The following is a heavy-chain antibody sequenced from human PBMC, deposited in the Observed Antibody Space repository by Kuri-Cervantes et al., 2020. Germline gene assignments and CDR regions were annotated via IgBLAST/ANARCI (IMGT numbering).Heavy chain of an antibody. D-gene: IGHD3-3*01. V-gene: IGHV4-39*01. CDR3: ARLWLEWTFDY. J-gene: IGHJ4*02. CDR2: IYYSGST. Sequence: GSLRLSCTVSGGSISSSSYYWGWIRQPPGKGLGWIGSIYYSGSTYYKPSLKSRVTISVDTSKNQFSLKLSSVTAADTAVYYCARLWLEWTFDYWGQGTLVTVSS. CDR1: GGSISSSSYY.